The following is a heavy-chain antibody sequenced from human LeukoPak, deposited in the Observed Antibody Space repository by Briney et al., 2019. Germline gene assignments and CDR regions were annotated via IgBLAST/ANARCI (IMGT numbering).Heavy chain of an antibody. J-gene: IGHJ3*02. CDR1: GYTFTSYD. V-gene: IGHV1-8*03. D-gene: IGHD1-1*01. Sequence: ASVKVSFKASGYTFTSYDINWVRQATGQGLEWMGWMNPNSGNTGYAQKFQGRVTVTRNTSISTAYMELSSLRSEDTDVYYCARDRGTTGTPDDAFDIWGQGTMVTVSS. CDR2: MNPNSGNT. CDR3: ARDRGTTGTPDDAFDI.